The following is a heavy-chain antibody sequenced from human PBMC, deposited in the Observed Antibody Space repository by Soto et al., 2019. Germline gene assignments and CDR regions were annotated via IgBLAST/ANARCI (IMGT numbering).Heavy chain of an antibody. CDR1: GYTFTGYY. J-gene: IGHJ6*02. D-gene: IGHD3-10*01. V-gene: IGHV1-2*04. CDR3: ARDNGTWFGELFPNYYYYYGKDV. CDR2: INPNSGGT. Sequence: ASVQVSCKASGYTFTGYYMHWVRQAPGQGLEWMGWINPNSGGTNYAQTFQGWVTMTRDTSISTAYMEPSRLRSDDTAVYYCARDNGTWFGELFPNYYYYYGKDVWGQGTTVTVAS.